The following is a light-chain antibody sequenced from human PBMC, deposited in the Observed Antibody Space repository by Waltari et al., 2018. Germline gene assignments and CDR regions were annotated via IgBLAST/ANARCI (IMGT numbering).Light chain of an antibody. J-gene: IGLJ1*01. CDR1: SSDVGGYKS. V-gene: IGLV2-14*03. CDR2: DVT. Sequence: QSALTQAASVSGSPGQSITISCTGTSSDVGGYKSVSWYQQHPGKAPKGLIDDVTTRPSGVSNRFSGSKSGKTASLTISGLQAEDEADYYCSAYTRSGTYVFGTGTKVTVL. CDR3: SAYTRSGTYV.